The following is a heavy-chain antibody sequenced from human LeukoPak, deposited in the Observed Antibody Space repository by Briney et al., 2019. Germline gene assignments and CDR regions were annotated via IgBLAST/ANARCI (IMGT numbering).Heavy chain of an antibody. CDR2: IISSSSYI. CDR3: ARDYLGYCSGGSCYGFDY. CDR1: GFPFSSYS. V-gene: IGHV3-21*01. Sequence: GGALRLSFAASGFPFSSYSMKWGRPAPGEGRGWGSSIISSSSYIYYADSVKGRFTISRDNAKNSLYLQMNSLRAEDTAVYYCARDYLGYCSGGSCYGFDYWGQGTLVTVSS. J-gene: IGHJ4*02. D-gene: IGHD2-15*01.